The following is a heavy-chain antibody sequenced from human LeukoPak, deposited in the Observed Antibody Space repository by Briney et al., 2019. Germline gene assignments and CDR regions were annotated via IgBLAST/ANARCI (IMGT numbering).Heavy chain of an antibody. J-gene: IGHJ4*02. CDR1: EFPFSGYT. Sequence: GGSLRLSCAASEFPFSGYTINWVRQAPGKGLEWVSSISPSSIYIYYADSVKGRFTISRDNAKNSLYLQMHSLRAEDTAMYYCARGRGCSSMACYPDYWGQGTMVTVSS. V-gene: IGHV3-21*01. CDR2: ISPSSIYI. CDR3: ARGRGCSSMACYPDY. D-gene: IGHD2-2*01.